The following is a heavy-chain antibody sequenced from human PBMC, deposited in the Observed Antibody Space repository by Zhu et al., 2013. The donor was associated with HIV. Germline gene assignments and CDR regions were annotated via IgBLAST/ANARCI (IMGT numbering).Heavy chain of an antibody. CDR1: GFTFSSYW. J-gene: IGHJ6*02. Sequence: EVQLVESGGGLVQPGGSLRLSCAASGFTFSSYWMSWVRQAPGKGLEWVANIKQDGSEKYYVDSVKGRFTISRDNAKNSLYLQMNSLRAEDTAVYYCARDGRRVVAAIGAYYYYYGMDVWGQGTTGHRSP. V-gene: IGHV3-7*01. CDR3: ARDGRRVVAAIGAYYYYYGMDV. CDR2: IKQDGSEK. D-gene: IGHD2-15*01.